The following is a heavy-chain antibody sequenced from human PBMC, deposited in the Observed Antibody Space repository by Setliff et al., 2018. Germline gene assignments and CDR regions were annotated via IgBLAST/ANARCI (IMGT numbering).Heavy chain of an antibody. Sequence: SVKVSCKASGFTFTSSAMQWVQQARGQRLEWIGWIVVGSGNTNYAQKFQERVTITRDMSTSTAYMELSSLRSEDTAVYYCAADPYYYDSSGYYPSFDYWGQGTLVTVSS. J-gene: IGHJ4*02. CDR2: IVVGSGNT. CDR3: AADPYYYDSSGYYPSFDY. CDR1: GFTFTSSA. V-gene: IGHV1-58*02. D-gene: IGHD3-22*01.